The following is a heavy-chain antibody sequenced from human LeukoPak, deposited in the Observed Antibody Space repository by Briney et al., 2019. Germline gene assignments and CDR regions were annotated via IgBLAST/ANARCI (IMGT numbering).Heavy chain of an antibody. J-gene: IGHJ6*02. Sequence: SVKVSCKASGGTFSSYAINWVRQAPGQGLEWMGRIIPMLGTVNYAQKFQGRVTIIADKFTSTAYMELSSLRSEDTAMYYCARDQKVGATPYFGMDVWGQGTLVTVSS. D-gene: IGHD1-26*01. CDR1: GGTFSSYA. V-gene: IGHV1-69*04. CDR2: IIPMLGTV. CDR3: ARDQKVGATPYFGMDV.